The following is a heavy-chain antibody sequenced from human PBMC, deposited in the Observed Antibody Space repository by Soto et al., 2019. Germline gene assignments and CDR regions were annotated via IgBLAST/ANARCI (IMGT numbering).Heavy chain of an antibody. J-gene: IGHJ6*02. CDR2: ISGSGGST. V-gene: IGHV3-23*01. Sequence: GGSLRLSCSASGFTFSGYAMSWVRQAPGKGLEWVSAISGSGGSTYYADSVKGRFTISRDNSKNTLYLQMNSLRAEDTAVYYCAKKDCSSTSCYKGGYYGMDVWGQGTTVTVSS. D-gene: IGHD2-2*02. CDR1: GFTFSGYA. CDR3: AKKDCSSTSCYKGGYYGMDV.